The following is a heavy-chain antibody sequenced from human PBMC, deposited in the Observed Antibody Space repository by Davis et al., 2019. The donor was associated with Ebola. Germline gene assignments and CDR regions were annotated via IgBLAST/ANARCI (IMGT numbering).Heavy chain of an antibody. D-gene: IGHD1-26*01. J-gene: IGHJ3*02. Sequence: GESLKISCAASGFTFDNFWMSWVRQAPGKGLEWVSLISDSGAFTYYAESVQGRFTISRDNSKNTLYLQMNSLRAEDTAVYYCAKDRSRWDSRTDVFDMWGQGTMVTVSS. CDR1: GFTFDNFW. V-gene: IGHV3-23*01. CDR3: AKDRSRWDSRTDVFDM. CDR2: ISDSGAFT.